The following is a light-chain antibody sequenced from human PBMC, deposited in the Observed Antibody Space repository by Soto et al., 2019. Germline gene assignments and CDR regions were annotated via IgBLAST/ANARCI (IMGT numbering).Light chain of an antibody. J-gene: IGKJ1*01. Sequence: EIMVSQPPATLSVSQGERATLSCRASQSVSSNLAWYQQRPGQAPRLLCYGASTRATGIPARFSASGSGTEFTLAITSLQSEDFAVYYCQQYHKWPTFGQGTNVDI. CDR3: QQYHKWPT. V-gene: IGKV3-15*01. CDR2: GAS. CDR1: QSVSSN.